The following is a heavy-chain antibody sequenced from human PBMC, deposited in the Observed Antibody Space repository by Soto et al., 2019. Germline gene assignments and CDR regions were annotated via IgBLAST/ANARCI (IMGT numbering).Heavy chain of an antibody. D-gene: IGHD3-10*01. V-gene: IGHV3-23*01. J-gene: IGHJ4*02. CDR3: AKVKGYYYGSGSYGH. CDR2: ISGSGGST. CDR1: GFTFSSYA. Sequence: GGSLRLSCAASGFTFSSYAMSWVRQAPGKGLEWVSAISGSGGSTYYADSVKGRFTISRDNSKNTLYLQMNSLRAEDTAVYYCAKVKGYYYGSGSYGHWGQGTLVTVSS.